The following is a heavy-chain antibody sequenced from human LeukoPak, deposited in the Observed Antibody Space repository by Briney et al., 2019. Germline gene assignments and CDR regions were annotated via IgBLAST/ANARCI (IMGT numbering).Heavy chain of an antibody. CDR3: ARAYGDYASPLFDY. CDR2: IGTAGDT. Sequence: PGGSLRLSCAASGFTYSSYDMHWVRQATGKGLEWVSAIGTAGDTYYPGSVKGRFTISRENAKNSLYLQMNSLRAGDTAVYYCARAYGDYASPLFDYWGQGTLVTVSS. V-gene: IGHV3-13*01. J-gene: IGHJ4*02. CDR1: GFTYSSYD. D-gene: IGHD4-17*01.